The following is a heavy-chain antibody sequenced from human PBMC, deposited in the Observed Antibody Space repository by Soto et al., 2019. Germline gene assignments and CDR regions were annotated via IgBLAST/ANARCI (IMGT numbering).Heavy chain of an antibody. CDR1: GFTLSSYA. CDR2: IWYDGSKK. Sequence: QVQLVESGGGVVQPGTSLRLSCAASGFTLSSYAMHWVRQAPGKGLEWVALIWYDGSKKYYADSVRGRFTISKDNSRNTLYLQMNSLIAEDTAMYYCARSRLTTVVTLDYWGQGTLVTVSS. V-gene: IGHV3-33*01. CDR3: ARSRLTTVVTLDY. D-gene: IGHD4-17*01. J-gene: IGHJ4*02.